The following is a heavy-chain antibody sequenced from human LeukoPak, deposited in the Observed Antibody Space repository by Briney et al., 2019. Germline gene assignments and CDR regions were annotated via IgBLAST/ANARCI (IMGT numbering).Heavy chain of an antibody. CDR3: ARAGSGYSYGYVAPFDY. D-gene: IGHD5-18*01. Sequence: SVKLSCTASGGAFSSYAIGWVRQAPGQGLEWMGGIIPIFGTANYAQKFQGRVTITADETPRTACIELSSLRSEAPAVYYCARAGSGYSYGYVAPFDYWGQGTLVTVSS. CDR2: IIPIFGTA. CDR1: GGAFSSYA. V-gene: IGHV1-69*13. J-gene: IGHJ4*02.